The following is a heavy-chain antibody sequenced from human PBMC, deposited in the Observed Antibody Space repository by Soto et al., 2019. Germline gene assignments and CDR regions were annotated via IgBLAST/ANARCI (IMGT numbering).Heavy chain of an antibody. V-gene: IGHV3-15*07. D-gene: IGHD3-22*01. CDR3: TTDSHFTMKLVRFDY. Sequence: EVQLVESGGGLVEPGGSLRLSCAASGFTVTTAWINWVRQAPGKGLEWVGRIKSKVAGGTTDFAAPVKGRFAISRDDSRNMVYFQMNSLKIEDTAVYYCTTDSHFTMKLVRFDYWGLGTLVTVSS. CDR2: IKSKVAGGTT. J-gene: IGHJ4*01. CDR1: GFTVTTAW.